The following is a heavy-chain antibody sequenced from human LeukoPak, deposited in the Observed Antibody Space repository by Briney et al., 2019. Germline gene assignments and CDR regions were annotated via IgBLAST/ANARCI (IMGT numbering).Heavy chain of an antibody. CDR1: GYTFTSYD. V-gene: IGHV1-69*04. CDR2: IIPILGIA. D-gene: IGHD2-15*01. J-gene: IGHJ4*02. CDR3: AREDIVVVVAATTLRFDY. Sequence: SVKVSCKASGYTFTSYDVSWVRQAPGQGLEWMGRIIPILGIANYAQKFQGRVTITADKSTSTAYMELSSLRSEDTAVYYCAREDIVVVVAATTLRFDYWGQGTLVTVSS.